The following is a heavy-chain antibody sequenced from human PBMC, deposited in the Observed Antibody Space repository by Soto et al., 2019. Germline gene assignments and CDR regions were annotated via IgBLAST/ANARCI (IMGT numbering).Heavy chain of an antibody. CDR3: ARIVVVPAAEFLDKGNYFDY. V-gene: IGHV1-18*01. CDR1: GYTFTSYG. D-gene: IGHD2-2*01. Sequence: QVQLVQSGAEVKKPGASVKVSCKASGYTFTSYGISWVRQAPGQGLEWMGWISDYNGNTNYAQKLQGRVTLTTDTTTSTAYMELRSLRSDDTAVYYCARIVVVPAAEFLDKGNYFDYWGQGTLVTVSS. CDR2: ISDYNGNT. J-gene: IGHJ4*02.